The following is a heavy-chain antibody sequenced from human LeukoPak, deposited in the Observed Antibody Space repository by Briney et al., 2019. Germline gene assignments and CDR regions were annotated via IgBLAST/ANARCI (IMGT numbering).Heavy chain of an antibody. Sequence: SETLSLTCAVYGGSFSGYYWSWIRQPPGKGLEWIGEINHSGSTNYNPSLKSRVTISVDTSKNQFSLKLSSVTAADTAVYYCALRGRYSGYSYYYYGMDVWGKGTTVTASS. J-gene: IGHJ6*04. CDR1: GGSFSGYY. CDR2: INHSGST. CDR3: ALRGRYSGYSYYYYGMDV. V-gene: IGHV4-34*01. D-gene: IGHD5-12*01.